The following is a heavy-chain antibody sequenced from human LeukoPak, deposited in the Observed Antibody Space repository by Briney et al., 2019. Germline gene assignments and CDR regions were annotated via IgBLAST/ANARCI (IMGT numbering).Heavy chain of an antibody. CDR2: ISGSGGST. J-gene: IGHJ4*02. CDR3: AKGITYYGSGSYYFDY. CDR1: GFTFSSYA. Sequence: GGSLRLSCAASGFTFSSYAMSWVRQAPGKGLEWVSAISGSGGSTYYADSVKGRFTISRDNSKNTLYPQMNSLRAEDTAVYYCAKGITYYGSGSYYFDYWGQGTLVTVSS. V-gene: IGHV3-23*01. D-gene: IGHD3-10*01.